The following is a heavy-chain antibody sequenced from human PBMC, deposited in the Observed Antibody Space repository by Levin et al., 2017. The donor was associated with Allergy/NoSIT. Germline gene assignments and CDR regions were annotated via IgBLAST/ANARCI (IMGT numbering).Heavy chain of an antibody. V-gene: IGHV3-43*01. J-gene: IGHJ4*02. Sequence: GESLKISCAASGFTFDDYTMHWVRQAPGKGLEWVSLISWDGGSTYYADSVKGRFTISRDNSKNSLYLQMNSLRTEDTALYYCAKDKSPDGSSSGGCFDYWGQGTLVTVSS. CDR1: GFTFDDYT. CDR3: AKDKSPDGSSSGGCFDY. CDR2: ISWDGGST. D-gene: IGHD6-6*01.